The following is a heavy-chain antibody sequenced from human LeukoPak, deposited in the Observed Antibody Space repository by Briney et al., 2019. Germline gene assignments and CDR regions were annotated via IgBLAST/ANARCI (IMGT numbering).Heavy chain of an antibody. CDR2: SGTAGDT. CDR1: GFTFSSSA. Sequence: PGGSLRLSCAASGFTFSSSAMNGVRQVPGKGLEWVSASGTAGDTYYADSVKGRFTISRDDSKNTLYLQMTSLRAEDTAVYYCAKKTPGTYPFDYWGQGTLVTVSP. V-gene: IGHV3-23*01. CDR3: AKKTPGTYPFDY. J-gene: IGHJ4*02. D-gene: IGHD6-13*01.